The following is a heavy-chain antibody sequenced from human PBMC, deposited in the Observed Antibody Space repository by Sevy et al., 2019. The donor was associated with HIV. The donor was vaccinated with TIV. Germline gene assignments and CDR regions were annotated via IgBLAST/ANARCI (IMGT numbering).Heavy chain of an antibody. J-gene: IGHJ4*01. V-gene: IGHV3-23*01. Sequence: GGSLRLSCATSGVTISNYAMNWVRQAPGKELEWVSGIGGSGGSTYYEDSVKGRFIISRDNSTNTLYLQMNSRTAEDTAVYYCAKDSYFANTLFDYWGHGTLVTVSS. CDR2: IGGSGGST. CDR1: GVTISNYA. D-gene: IGHD3-16*01. CDR3: AKDSYFANTLFDY.